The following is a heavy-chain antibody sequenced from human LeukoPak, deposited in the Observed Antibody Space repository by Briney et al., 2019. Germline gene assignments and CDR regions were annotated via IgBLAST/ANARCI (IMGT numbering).Heavy chain of an antibody. CDR3: ARDIQLST. Sequence: GGSLRLSCAASGITFSSSAMGWVRQAPGKGLEWLSTISGSGDNTYYADSVKGRFTISRDNSKDTLYLQMNSLRAEDTAIYYCARDIQLSTWGLGTMVTVSS. CDR1: GITFSSSA. J-gene: IGHJ3*01. V-gene: IGHV3-23*01. CDR2: ISGSGDNT. D-gene: IGHD5-24*01.